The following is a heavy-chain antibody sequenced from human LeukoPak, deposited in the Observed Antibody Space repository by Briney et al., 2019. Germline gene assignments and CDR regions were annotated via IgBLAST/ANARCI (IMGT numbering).Heavy chain of an antibody. CDR3: AKVAPYYIGGDGYNYDAFDI. Sequence: QSGGSLRLSCAASGFTFSSYGMHWVRQAPGKGLEWVAVISYDGSNKYYADSVKGRFTISRDNSKNTLYLQMNSLRAEDTAVYYCAKVAPYYIGGDGYNYDAFDIWGQGTMVTVSS. J-gene: IGHJ3*02. CDR2: ISYDGSNK. V-gene: IGHV3-30*18. D-gene: IGHD5-24*01. CDR1: GFTFSSYG.